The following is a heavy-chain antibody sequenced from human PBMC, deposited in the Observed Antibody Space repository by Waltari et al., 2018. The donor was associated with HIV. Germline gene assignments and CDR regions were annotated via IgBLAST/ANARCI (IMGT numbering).Heavy chain of an antibody. D-gene: IGHD2-21*02. CDR2: IDSSSSYI. Sequence: EVHLVESGGGLVKPGGSLRLSCAAYGFTFRVYSMTWVRQAPGKGLEWVSTIDSSSSYIDYADSVRGRFTISRDNAKNSLFLQMDSLRAEDTAFYYCARFDGGNSEVYHWGQGTLVTVSS. CDR3: ARFDGGNSEVYH. CDR1: GFTFRVYS. V-gene: IGHV3-21*04. J-gene: IGHJ4*02.